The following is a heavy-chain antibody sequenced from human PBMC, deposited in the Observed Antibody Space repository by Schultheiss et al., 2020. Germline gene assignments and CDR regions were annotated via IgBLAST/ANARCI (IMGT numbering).Heavy chain of an antibody. CDR2: IYYSGST. J-gene: IGHJ3*02. V-gene: IGHV4-31*03. CDR3: ARGTEIVVVPDAFDI. Sequence: SETLSLTCTVSGGSISSGGYYWSWIRQHPGKGLEWIGYIYYSGSTYYNPSLKSRVTISVDTSKNQFSLKLSSVTAADTAVYYCARGTEIVVVPDAFDIWGKGTMVTVSS. D-gene: IGHD3-22*01. CDR1: GGSISSGGYY.